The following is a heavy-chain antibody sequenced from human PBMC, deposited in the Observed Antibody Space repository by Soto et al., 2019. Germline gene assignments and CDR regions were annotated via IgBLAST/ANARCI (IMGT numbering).Heavy chain of an antibody. J-gene: IGHJ5*02. CDR2: INHSGST. D-gene: IGHD3-10*01. CDR3: TRGSHLWFGELLYDS. CDR1: GGSFSGYY. V-gene: IGHV4-34*01. Sequence: PSETLSLTCAVYGGSFSGYYWSWIRQPPGKGLEWIGEINHSGSTNYNPSLKSRVTISVDTSKNQFSLKLSSVTAADTAVYYCTRGSHLWFGELLYDSWGQGTLVTVSS.